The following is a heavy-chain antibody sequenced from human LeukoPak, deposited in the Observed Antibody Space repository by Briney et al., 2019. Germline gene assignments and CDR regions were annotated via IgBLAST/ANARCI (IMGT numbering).Heavy chain of an antibody. J-gene: IGHJ4*02. D-gene: IGHD5-18*01. Sequence: SETLSLTCTVSGGSISSYYWSWIRQPPGKGLEWIGYIYTSGSTNYNPSLKSRVTISVDTSRNQFSLKLSSVTAADTAVYHCARQDTAMGPYFDYWGQGTLVTVSS. CDR2: IYTSGST. V-gene: IGHV4-4*09. CDR1: GGSISSYY. CDR3: ARQDTAMGPYFDY.